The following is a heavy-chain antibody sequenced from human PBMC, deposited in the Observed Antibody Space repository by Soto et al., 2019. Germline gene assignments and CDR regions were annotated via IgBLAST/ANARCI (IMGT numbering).Heavy chain of an antibody. J-gene: IGHJ5*02. CDR3: ARSVFP. CDR1: GGSISRGGYY. CDR2: IYYSGST. Sequence: QVQLQESGPGLVKPSQTLSLTCTVSGGSISRGGYYWTWIRQHPGKGLEWIGYIYYSGSTYYNPSLKSRLTITLDTSKNQCTLKLSSVTAADTAVYYCARSVFPWGQGTLVTVSS. V-gene: IGHV4-31*03.